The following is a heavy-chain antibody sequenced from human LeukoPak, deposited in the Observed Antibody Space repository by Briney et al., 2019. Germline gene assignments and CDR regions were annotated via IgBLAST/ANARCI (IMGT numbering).Heavy chain of an antibody. CDR2: IYYSGST. J-gene: IGHJ3*02. CDR1: GGSISSSSYY. V-gene: IGHV4-39*07. D-gene: IGHD2-8*01. Sequence: SETLSLTCTVSGGSISSSSYYWGWIRQPPGKGREWIGSIYYSGSTYYNPSLKSRVTISVDTSKNQFSLKLSSVTAADTAVYYCARTKRGAFDIWGQGTMVTVSS. CDR3: ARTKRGAFDI.